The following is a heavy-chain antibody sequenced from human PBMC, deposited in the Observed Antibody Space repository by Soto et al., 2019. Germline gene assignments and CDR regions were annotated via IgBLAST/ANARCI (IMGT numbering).Heavy chain of an antibody. J-gene: IGHJ3*02. CDR3: ARATTVVTRDAFDI. V-gene: IGHV4-31*03. Sequence: PSETLSLTCTVSGGSISSGGYYWSWIRQHPGKGLEWIGYIYYSGSTYYNPSLKSRVTISVDTSKNQFSLKLSSVTAAGTAVYYCARATTVVTRDAFDIPGQGTMVTVSS. D-gene: IGHD4-17*01. CDR1: GGSISSGGYY. CDR2: IYYSGST.